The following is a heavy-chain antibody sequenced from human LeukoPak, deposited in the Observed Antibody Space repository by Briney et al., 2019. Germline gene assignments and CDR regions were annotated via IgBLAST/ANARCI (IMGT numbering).Heavy chain of an antibody. CDR2: ISSSSRYI. CDR3: ARDGLQDYDSSGYYYSRDYYYGMDV. D-gene: IGHD3-22*01. V-gene: IGHV3-21*01. J-gene: IGHJ6*02. Sequence: GGPLRLSCAASGFTFSSYSMNWLRQAPGKGLEWVSSISSSSRYIYYADSVKGRFTISRDNAKNSLYLQMNSLRAEDTAVYYCARDGLQDYDSSGYYYSRDYYYGMDVWGQGTTVTVSS. CDR1: GFTFSSYS.